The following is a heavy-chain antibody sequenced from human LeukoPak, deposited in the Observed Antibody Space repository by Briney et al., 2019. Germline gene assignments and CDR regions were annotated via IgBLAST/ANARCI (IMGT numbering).Heavy chain of an antibody. V-gene: IGHV3-30*04. CDR1: GFTFSSYA. CDR3: ARDPHEVVPAALTHLLNWFDP. Sequence: HPGGSLRLSCAASGFTFSSYAMHWVRQAPGKGLEWVVVISYDGRNKYYADSVKGRFTISRDNSKNTLYLQMNSLRAEDTAVYYCARDPHEVVPAALTHLLNWFDPWGQGTLVTVSS. J-gene: IGHJ5*02. D-gene: IGHD2-2*01. CDR2: ISYDGRNK.